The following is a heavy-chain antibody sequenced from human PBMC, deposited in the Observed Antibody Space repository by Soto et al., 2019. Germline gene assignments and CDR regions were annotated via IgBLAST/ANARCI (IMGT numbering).Heavy chain of an antibody. CDR2: ISYDGSNK. J-gene: IGHJ6*02. CDR3: ARGSGNYYYYYGMDV. CDR1: GFTFSSYA. Sequence: VGSLRLSCAASGFTFSSYAMHWVRQAPGKGLEWVAVISYDGSNKYYADSVKGRFTISRDNSKNTLYLQMNSLRAEDTAVYYCARGSGNYYYYYGMDVWGQGTTVTVSS. V-gene: IGHV3-30-3*01.